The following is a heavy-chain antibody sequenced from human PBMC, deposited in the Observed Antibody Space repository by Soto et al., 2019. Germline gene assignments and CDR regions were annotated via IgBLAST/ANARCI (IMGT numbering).Heavy chain of an antibody. CDR2: ISYDGSNK. CDR1: GFTFSSYA. J-gene: IGHJ4*02. V-gene: IGHV3-30-3*01. Sequence: QVQLVESGGGVVQPGRSLRLSCAASGFTFSSYAMHWVRQAPGKGLEWVAVISYDGSNKYYADSVKGRFTISRDNSKNTLYLQMNSLIAEDTAVYYCARALRYFDWLSPLDYWGQGTLVTVSS. CDR3: ARALRYFDWLSPLDY. D-gene: IGHD3-9*01.